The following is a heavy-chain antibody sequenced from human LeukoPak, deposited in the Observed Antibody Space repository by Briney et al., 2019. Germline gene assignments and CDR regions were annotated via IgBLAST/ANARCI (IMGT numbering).Heavy chain of an antibody. CDR1: GYTFSTFG. V-gene: IGHV1-18*01. J-gene: IGHJ5*02. CDR2: INPNNGNT. CDR3: ARQSSGNWFDP. Sequence: ASVKVSCKASGYTFSTFGISWVRQAPGQGLEWMGWINPNNGNTNYAQNLQGRVAMTTDTSTSTAYMELRSLRSDDTAVYYCARQSSGNWFDPWGQGTLVTVSS. D-gene: IGHD6-6*01.